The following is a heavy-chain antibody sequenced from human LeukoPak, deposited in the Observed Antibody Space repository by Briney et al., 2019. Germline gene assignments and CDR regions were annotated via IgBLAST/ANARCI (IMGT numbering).Heavy chain of an antibody. Sequence: KASETLSLTCTVSGGSINSSSYYWGWIRQPPGKGLEWIGSVYYSGSTHYNPSLKSQVTISVDTSKNHFSLRLSSVTAADTAVYYCARQSIAARGYYYYMDVWGKGTTVTVSS. CDR2: VYYSGST. J-gene: IGHJ6*03. V-gene: IGHV4-39*01. D-gene: IGHD6-6*01. CDR1: GGSINSSSYY. CDR3: ARQSIAARGYYYYMDV.